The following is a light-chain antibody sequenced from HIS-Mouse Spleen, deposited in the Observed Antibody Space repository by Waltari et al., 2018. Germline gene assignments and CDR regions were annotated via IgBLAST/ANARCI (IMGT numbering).Light chain of an antibody. CDR3: QQLNSYPPT. CDR2: AAS. CDR1: QGISSY. J-gene: IGKJ1*01. V-gene: IGKV1-9*01. Sequence: DIQLTQSPSFLSASVGDRVTITCRARQGISSYLAWYQHKPGKAPKLLIYAASTLQSGVPSRFSGSGSGTEFTLTISSLQPEDFATYYCQQLNSYPPTFGQGTKVEIK.